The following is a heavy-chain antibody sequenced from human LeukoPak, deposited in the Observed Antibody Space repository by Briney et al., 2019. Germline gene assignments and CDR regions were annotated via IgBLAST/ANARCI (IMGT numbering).Heavy chain of an antibody. D-gene: IGHD3-22*01. CDR1: GGSISSYY. V-gene: IGHV4-59*12. CDR2: IYYSGST. Sequence: SETLSLTCTVSGGSISSYYWSWIRQPPGKGLEWIGYIYYSGSTNYNPSLKSRVTISVDTSKNQFSLKLSSVTAADTAVYYCARLRRYYDSSGSRYYYYYYMDVWGKGTTVTISS. J-gene: IGHJ6*03. CDR3: ARLRRYYDSSGSRYYYYYYMDV.